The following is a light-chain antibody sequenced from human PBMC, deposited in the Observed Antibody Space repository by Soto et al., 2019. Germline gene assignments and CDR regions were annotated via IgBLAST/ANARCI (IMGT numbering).Light chain of an antibody. CDR2: DVS. CDR3: SSYISTSTLNV. CDR1: SSDVGGYNY. J-gene: IGLJ1*01. V-gene: IGLV2-14*03. Sequence: QSALTQPASVSGSPGHSITISCSGTSSDVGGYNYVSWYQQHPGKAPKLMIYDVSSRPSGVSNRFSGSKSGNTASLTISGLQAEDEADYYCSSYISTSTLNVFGTGTKLTVL.